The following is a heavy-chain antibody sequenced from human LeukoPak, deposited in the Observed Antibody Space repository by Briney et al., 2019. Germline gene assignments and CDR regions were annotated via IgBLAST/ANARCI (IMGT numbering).Heavy chain of an antibody. J-gene: IGHJ4*02. V-gene: IGHV3-23*01. CDR2: ISGSGGST. CDR1: GFTFSSYA. CDR3: AKGTTIFGVVTYGY. Sequence: GGSPRLSCAASGFTFSSYAMSWVRQAPGKGLEWVSAISGSGGSTYYADSVKGRFTISRDNSKNTLYPQMNSLRAEDTAVYYCAKGTTIFGVVTYGYWGQGTLVTVSS. D-gene: IGHD3-3*01.